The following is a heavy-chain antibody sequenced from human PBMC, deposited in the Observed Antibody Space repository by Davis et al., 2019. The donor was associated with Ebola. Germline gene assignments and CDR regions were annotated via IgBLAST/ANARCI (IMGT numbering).Heavy chain of an antibody. CDR2: INPNSGGT. Sequence: AASVKVSCKASGYTFTGYYMHWVRQAPGQGLEWMGWINPNSGGTNYAQKFQGCVTMTRDTSISTAYMELSRLRSDDTAVYYCARRGGTKHLDAFDIWGQGTMVTVSS. CDR1: GYTFTGYY. J-gene: IGHJ3*02. CDR3: ARRGGTKHLDAFDI. D-gene: IGHD3-16*01. V-gene: IGHV1-2*04.